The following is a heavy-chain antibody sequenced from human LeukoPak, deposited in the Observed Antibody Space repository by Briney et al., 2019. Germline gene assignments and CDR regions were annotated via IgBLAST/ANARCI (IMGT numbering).Heavy chain of an antibody. CDR3: ARGGGLYRYCSSTSCYDS. CDR2: INTNTGNP. Sequence: ASVKVSCKASGYTFTTYPMNWVRQAPGQGLEWMGWINTNTGNPTYARGFTGRFVFSLDTFVSTAYLQISSLEAEDTAVYYCARGGGLYRYCSSTSCYDSWGQGTLVTVSS. CDR1: GYTFTTYP. V-gene: IGHV7-4-1*02. J-gene: IGHJ4*02. D-gene: IGHD2-2*01.